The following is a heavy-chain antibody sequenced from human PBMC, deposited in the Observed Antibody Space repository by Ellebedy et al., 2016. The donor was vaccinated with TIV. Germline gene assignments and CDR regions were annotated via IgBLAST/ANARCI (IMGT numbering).Heavy chain of an antibody. Sequence: AASVKVSCKASGGTFSSYGISWVRQAPGQGLEWMGWINPYNGVTSNAQKLHGRVTMTSDTSTSTAYMELRSLRSDDTAVYYCARDWDSRGYYFGYWGQGTLVTVSS. CDR1: GGTFSSYG. V-gene: IGHV1-18*01. D-gene: IGHD3-22*01. J-gene: IGHJ4*02. CDR2: INPYNGVT. CDR3: ARDWDSRGYYFGY.